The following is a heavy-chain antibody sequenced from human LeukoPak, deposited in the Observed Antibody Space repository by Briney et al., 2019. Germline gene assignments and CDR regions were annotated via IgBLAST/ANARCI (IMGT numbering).Heavy chain of an antibody. V-gene: IGHV3-21*01. CDR3: ARDILYYDYVWGSSTGNYYFDY. J-gene: IGHJ4*02. CDR1: GFTFNNYS. CDR2: ISSSSSYI. D-gene: IGHD3-16*01. Sequence: PGGSLRLSCAASGFTFNNYSMNWVRQTPGKGLEWVSSISSSSSYIYYADSVKGRFTISRDNAKNSLYLQMNSLRAGDTAEYYCARDILYYDYVWGSSTGNYYFDYWGQGTLVTVSS.